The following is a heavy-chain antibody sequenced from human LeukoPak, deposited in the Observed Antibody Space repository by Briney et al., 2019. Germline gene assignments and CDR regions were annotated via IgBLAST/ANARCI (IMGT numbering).Heavy chain of an antibody. Sequence: GSLRLSCAASGFTFSNYWMHWVRQAPGKGLVWVSRINRDESSTSYADSVKGRFTISRDNSKNTLYLQINSLRAEDTAVYYCARGGIAVAVFDYWGQGTLVTVSS. CDR1: GFTFSNYW. CDR3: ARGGIAVAVFDY. V-gene: IGHV3-74*01. J-gene: IGHJ4*02. CDR2: INRDESST. D-gene: IGHD6-19*01.